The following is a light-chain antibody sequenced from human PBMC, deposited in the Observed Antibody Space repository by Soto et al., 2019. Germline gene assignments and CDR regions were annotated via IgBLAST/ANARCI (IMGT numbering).Light chain of an antibody. CDR3: QQSGILPWT. CDR2: GAS. CDR1: QSVSSSY. Sequence: EIVLTQSPGTLSLSPGERATLSCRASQSVSSSYLAWYQQKPGQAPRLLIYGASSRATGIPDRFSGSGSGTDFTLTISRLEPEDFAVDYCQQSGILPWTFGDGANV. V-gene: IGKV3-20*01. J-gene: IGKJ1*01.